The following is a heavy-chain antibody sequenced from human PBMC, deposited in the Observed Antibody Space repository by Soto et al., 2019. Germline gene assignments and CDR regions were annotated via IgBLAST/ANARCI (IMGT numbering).Heavy chain of an antibody. V-gene: IGHV3-21*01. J-gene: IGHJ6*02. CDR3: ERYCSGGSCYSDLRAYCMDV. D-gene: IGHD2-15*01. CDR2: ISSSSSYI. Sequence: EVQLVESGGGLVKPGGSLRLSCAASGFTFSSYSMNWVRQAPGKGLEWVSSISSSSSYIYYADSVKGRFTISRDNAEVSLCLQRVSLSAEGTTVDYWERYCSGGSCYSDLRAYCMDVWGRGTTVTV. CDR1: GFTFSSYS.